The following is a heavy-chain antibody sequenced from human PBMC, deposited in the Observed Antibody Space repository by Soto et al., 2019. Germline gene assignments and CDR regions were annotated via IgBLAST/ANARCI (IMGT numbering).Heavy chain of an antibody. J-gene: IGHJ4*02. Sequence: QVQLQESGPGLVKPSETLSLTCTVSGGSLRNYYWSWMRQSPGKGLEWNGYVHYGGSANYNPSLNSRGTISVDTPKTQVFLKLTSMTAADTAVYYCARGNGWHDYWGQGTLVTVSS. CDR1: GGSLRNYY. CDR2: VHYGGSA. CDR3: ARGNGWHDY. D-gene: IGHD6-19*01. V-gene: IGHV4-59*08.